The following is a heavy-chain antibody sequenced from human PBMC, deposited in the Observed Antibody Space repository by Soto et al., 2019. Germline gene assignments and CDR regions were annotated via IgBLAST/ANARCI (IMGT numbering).Heavy chain of an antibody. CDR1: GFTFSNYA. J-gene: IGHJ5*02. D-gene: IGHD3-16*01. CDR2: ISYDARTS. Sequence: QVHLVESGGGVVQPGRSLRLSCAASGFTFSNYAMHCVRRAPGKGRELVAIISYDARTSYYADSVKGRFTVSRDNSRSYIYLQMNCLTTAETAVYFCESPFSKPHDNVAPWGLGTMVTVYS. CDR3: ESPFSKPHDNVAP. V-gene: IGHV3-30*04.